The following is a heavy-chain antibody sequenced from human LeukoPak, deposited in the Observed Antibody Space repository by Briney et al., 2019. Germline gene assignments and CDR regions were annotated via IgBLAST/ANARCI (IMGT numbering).Heavy chain of an antibody. CDR3: ASAGYSSSWSTESPQGY. Sequence: ASVKVSCKASGYTFTGYYMHWVRQAPGQGLEWMGRLNPNSGGTNYAQKFQGRVTMTRDTSISTAYMELSRLRSDDTAVYYCASAGYSSSWSTESPQGYWGQGTLVTVSS. D-gene: IGHD6-13*01. J-gene: IGHJ4*02. CDR1: GYTFTGYY. V-gene: IGHV1-2*06. CDR2: LNPNSGGT.